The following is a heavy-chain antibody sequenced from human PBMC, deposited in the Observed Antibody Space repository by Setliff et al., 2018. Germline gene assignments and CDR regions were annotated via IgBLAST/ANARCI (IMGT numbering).Heavy chain of an antibody. CDR1: GFTFSTYG. J-gene: IGHJ6*02. D-gene: IGHD1-26*01. CDR3: AGGSYSDYYGMDV. Sequence: GGSLRLSCAASGFTFSTYGLNWVRQAPGKGLEWISYLNNDGTTIYYADSVRGRFTISRDNARDSLYLQMNSLRAEDTAVYYCAGGSYSDYYGMDVWGQGTTVTVSS. CDR2: LNNDGTTI. V-gene: IGHV3-48*04.